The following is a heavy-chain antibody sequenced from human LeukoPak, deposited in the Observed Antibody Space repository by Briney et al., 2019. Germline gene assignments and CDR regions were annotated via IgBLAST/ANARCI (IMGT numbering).Heavy chain of an antibody. CDR3: AREAGLYGDYARRFDP. CDR1: GFTFSSYE. Sequence: GGSLRLSCAASGFTFSSYEMNWVRQAPGKGLEWVSYISSSGSTIYYADSVKGRFTISRDNAKNSLYLQMNSLRAEDTAVHYCAREAGLYGDYARRFDPWGQGTLVTVSS. V-gene: IGHV3-48*03. J-gene: IGHJ5*02. CDR2: ISSSGSTI. D-gene: IGHD4-17*01.